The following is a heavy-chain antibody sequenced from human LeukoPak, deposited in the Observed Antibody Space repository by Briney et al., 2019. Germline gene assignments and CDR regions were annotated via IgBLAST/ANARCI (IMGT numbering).Heavy chain of an antibody. CDR1: GFRFNKAW. Sequence: GGSLRLSCEGSGFRFNKAWMSWVRQSPAKGLEWVGRIRSEADGGTVEYAAVVKGRFTISRFDSQKTLYLQMNNLKPEDTAVYYCTTNPDGAHPPPYWVRGTLVTVSS. D-gene: IGHD1-26*01. V-gene: IGHV3-15*01. CDR2: IRSEADGGTV. J-gene: IGHJ4*02. CDR3: TTNPDGAHPPPY.